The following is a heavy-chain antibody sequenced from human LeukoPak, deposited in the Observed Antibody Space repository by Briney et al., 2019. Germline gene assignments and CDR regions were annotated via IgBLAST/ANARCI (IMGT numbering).Heavy chain of an antibody. D-gene: IGHD3-10*01. CDR1: GGSISSSSYY. CDR2: IYYSGST. V-gene: IGHV4-61*01. Sequence: SETLSLTCTVSGGSISSSSYYWSWIRQPPGKGLEWIGYIYYSGSTNYNPSLKSRVTISVDTSKNQFSLKLSSVTAADTAVYYCARGLSGSYYNPFDYWGQGTLVTVSS. CDR3: ARGLSGSYYNPFDY. J-gene: IGHJ4*02.